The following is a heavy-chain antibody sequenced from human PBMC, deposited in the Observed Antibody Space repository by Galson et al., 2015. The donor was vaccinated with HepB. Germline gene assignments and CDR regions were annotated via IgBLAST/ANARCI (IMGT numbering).Heavy chain of an antibody. D-gene: IGHD2-2*01. Sequence: SLRLSCAASGFTFSNSDMNWVHQAPGKGLEWVSGVSWNGSRTHYADSVKGRFIISRDNSRNTLYLQTNSLRAEDTAVYYPLGPAAIFLDYWGQGTLVTVSS. CDR2: VSWNGSRT. J-gene: IGHJ4*02. V-gene: IGHV3-35*01. CDR3: LGPAAIFLDY. CDR1: GFTFSNSD.